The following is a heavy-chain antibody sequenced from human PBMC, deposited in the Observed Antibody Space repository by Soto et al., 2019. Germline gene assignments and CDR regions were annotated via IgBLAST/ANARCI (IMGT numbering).Heavy chain of an antibody. CDR1: GFTFDYYW. Sequence: EVQLVESGGGLVQPGESLRLSCAASGFTFDYYWMHWVRQAPGKGLVWVSRVHSDGTTTTYADSVKGRFTISRDNARNTVSLQMSSMRAEETAIYYCARGERGGFDLWGHGTVVTVSA. CDR3: ARGERGGFDL. V-gene: IGHV3-74*01. CDR2: VHSDGTTT. D-gene: IGHD1-26*01. J-gene: IGHJ3*01.